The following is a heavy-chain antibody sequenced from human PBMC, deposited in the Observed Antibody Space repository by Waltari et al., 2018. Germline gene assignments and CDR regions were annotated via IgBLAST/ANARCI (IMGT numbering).Heavy chain of an antibody. D-gene: IGHD1-26*01. CDR2: INHSGST. Sequence: QVQLQQWGAGLLKPSETLSLTCAVYGGSFSGYYWSWIRQPPGKGLEWIGEINHSGSTNDNPSLKSRVTISVDTAKNQFSLKLSSVTAADTAGYYGARLPLKGVGATKRGFDYWGQGTLVTVSS. CDR1: GGSFSGYY. J-gene: IGHJ4*02. CDR3: ARLPLKGVGATKRGFDY. V-gene: IGHV4-34*01.